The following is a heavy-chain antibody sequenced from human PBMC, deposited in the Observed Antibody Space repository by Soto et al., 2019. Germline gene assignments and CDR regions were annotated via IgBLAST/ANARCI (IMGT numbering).Heavy chain of an antibody. CDR2: IYWDDDK. CDR1: GFSLSTSGVG. Sequence: QITLKESGPTLVKPTQTLTLTCTFSGFSLSTSGVGVGWIRQPPGKALEWLALIYWDDDKRYSPSLKSRLTITKDTSKHQVVLTMTNMDPVDTATYYCAHALFGVVILPFDYWGQGTLVTVSS. D-gene: IGHD3-3*01. V-gene: IGHV2-5*02. CDR3: AHALFGVVILPFDY. J-gene: IGHJ4*02.